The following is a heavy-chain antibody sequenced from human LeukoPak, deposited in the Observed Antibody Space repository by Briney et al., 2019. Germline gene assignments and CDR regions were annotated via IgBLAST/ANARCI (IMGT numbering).Heavy chain of an antibody. J-gene: IGHJ4*02. Sequence: GGSLRLSCAASGFTFSSYDMNWVRQAPGKGLEWVSYISSSGDVIYYADSVKGRFTISRENAKNSVYLQMNSLRAEDTALYYCARDHYGSKHFDSWGQGTLVTASS. D-gene: IGHD4-23*01. CDR3: ARDHYGSKHFDS. CDR2: ISSSGDVI. V-gene: IGHV3-48*03. CDR1: GFTFSSYD.